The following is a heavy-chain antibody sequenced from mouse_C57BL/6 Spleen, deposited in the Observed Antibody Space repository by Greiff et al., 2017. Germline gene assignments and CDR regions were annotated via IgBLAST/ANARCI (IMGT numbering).Heavy chain of an antibody. CDR1: GYTFTSYW. V-gene: IGHV1-52*01. D-gene: IGHD1-1*01. CDR3: ATTVVAHGAMDY. J-gene: IGHJ4*01. Sequence: VQLQQPGAELVRPGSSVKLSCKASGYTFTSYWMHWVKQRPIQGLEWIGNIDPSDSETHYNQKFKDKATLTVDKSYSPAYMQLSSLTSEDSAVYYCATTVVAHGAMDYWGQGTLVTVSS. CDR2: IDPSDSET.